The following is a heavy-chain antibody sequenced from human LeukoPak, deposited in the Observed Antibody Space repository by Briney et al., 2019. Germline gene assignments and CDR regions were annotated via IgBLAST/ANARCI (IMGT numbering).Heavy chain of an antibody. CDR2: IYYSGST. J-gene: IGHJ4*02. CDR3: ARIYCSGGSCYRALFDY. D-gene: IGHD2-15*01. V-gene: IGHV4-39*01. CDR1: GGSISSSSYY. Sequence: SETLSLPCTVSGGSISSSSYYWGWIRPPPGKGLEWIGSIYYSGSTYYNPSLKSRVTISVDTSKNQFSLKLSSVTAADTAVYYCARIYCSGGSCYRALFDYWGQGTLVTVSS.